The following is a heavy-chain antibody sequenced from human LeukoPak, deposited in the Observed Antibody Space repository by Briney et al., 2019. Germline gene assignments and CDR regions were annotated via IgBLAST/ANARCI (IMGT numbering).Heavy chain of an antibody. CDR1: GGSISSYY. D-gene: IGHD6-19*01. CDR2: IYYSGST. V-gene: IGHV4-59*01. J-gene: IGHJ6*03. CDR3: ASGSSGWYRGYYYYYYYMDV. Sequence: PSETLSLTCTVSGGSISSYYWSWIRQPPGKGLEWIGYIYYSGSTNYNPSLKSRVTISVDTSKNQFSLKLSSVTAADTAVYYCASGSSGWYRGYYYYYYYMDVWGKGTTVTVSS.